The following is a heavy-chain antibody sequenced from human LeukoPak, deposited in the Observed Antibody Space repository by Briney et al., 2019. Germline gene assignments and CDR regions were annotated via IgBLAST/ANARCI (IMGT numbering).Heavy chain of an antibody. Sequence: PGGSLRLSCAASGFTFSSYAMHWVRQAPGKGLEWVAVISYDGSNKYYADSAKGRFTISRDNSKNTLYLQMNSLRAEDTAVYYCATFSNWYYWGQGTLVTVSS. CDR3: ATFSNWYY. CDR2: ISYDGSNK. CDR1: GFTFSSYA. D-gene: IGHD1-1*01. J-gene: IGHJ4*02. V-gene: IGHV3-30*04.